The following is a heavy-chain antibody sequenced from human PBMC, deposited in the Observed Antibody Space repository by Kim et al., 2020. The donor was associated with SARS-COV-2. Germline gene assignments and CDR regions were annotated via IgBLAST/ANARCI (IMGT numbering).Heavy chain of an antibody. J-gene: IGHJ6*03. CDR1: GYTFTSYA. CDR2: INTNTGNP. CDR3: ARDCSGGSCYSEPYNYYYYMDV. Sequence: ASVKVSCKASGYTFTSYAMNWVRQAPGQGLEWMGWINTNTGNPTYAQGFTGRFVFSLDTSVSTAYLQISSLKAEDTAVYYCARDCSGGSCYSEPYNYYYYMDVGGKGTTVTVSS. D-gene: IGHD2-15*01. V-gene: IGHV7-4-1*02.